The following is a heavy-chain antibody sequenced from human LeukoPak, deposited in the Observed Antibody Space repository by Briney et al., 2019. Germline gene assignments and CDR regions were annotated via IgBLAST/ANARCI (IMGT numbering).Heavy chain of an antibody. CDR2: ISWNSGSI. D-gene: IGHD4-17*01. CDR3: AKEFPTVTTGFDY. J-gene: IGHJ4*02. V-gene: IGHV3-9*01. Sequence: PGGSPRLSCAASGFTFDDYAMHWVRQAPGKGLEWVSGISWNSGSIGYADSVKGRFTISRDNAKNSLYLQMNSLRAEDTALYYCAKEFPTVTTGFDYWGQGTLVTVSS. CDR1: GFTFDDYA.